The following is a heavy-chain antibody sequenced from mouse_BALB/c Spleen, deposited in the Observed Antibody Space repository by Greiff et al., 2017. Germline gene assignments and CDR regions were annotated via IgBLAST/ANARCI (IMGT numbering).Heavy chain of an antibody. Sequence: QVQLQQSGAELMKPGASVKISCKATGYTFSSYWIEWVKQRPGHGLEWIGEILPGSGSTNYNEKFKGKATFTADTSSNTAYMQLSSLTSEDSAVYYCASRKMEGTDYYAMDHWGQGTSVTVSS. D-gene: IGHD3-3*01. CDR1: GYTFSSYW. CDR2: ILPGSGST. V-gene: IGHV1-9*01. J-gene: IGHJ4*01. CDR3: ASRKMEGTDYYAMDH.